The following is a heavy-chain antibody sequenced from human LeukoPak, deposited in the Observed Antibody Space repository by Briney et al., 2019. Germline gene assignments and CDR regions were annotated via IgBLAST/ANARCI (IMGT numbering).Heavy chain of an antibody. V-gene: IGHV3-21*01. CDR3: ARDYHGSGSRYNWFDP. CDR2: ISSSSSYI. D-gene: IGHD3-10*01. CDR1: GFTFSSYS. J-gene: IGHJ5*02. Sequence: PGGSLRLSCAASGFTFSSYSMNWVRQAPGKGLEWVSSISSSSSYIYYADSVKGRFTISRDNAKNSLYLQMNSLRAEDTAVYYCARDYHGSGSRYNWFDPWGQGTLVTVSS.